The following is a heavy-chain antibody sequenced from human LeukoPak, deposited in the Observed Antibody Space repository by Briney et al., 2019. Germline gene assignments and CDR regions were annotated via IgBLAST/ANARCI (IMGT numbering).Heavy chain of an antibody. D-gene: IGHD2-2*01. CDR1: GYSISSGYY. CDR3: ARGLCTSCPDDSFDI. Sequence: SETLSLTCTVSGYSISSGYYWGWIRQPPGKGLEWIGSIYHSGSTYYNPSLKSRVTISVDTSKNQFSLKLSSVTAADTAVYYCARGLCTSCPDDSFDIWGQGTIVTVSS. J-gene: IGHJ3*02. CDR2: IYHSGST. V-gene: IGHV4-38-2*02.